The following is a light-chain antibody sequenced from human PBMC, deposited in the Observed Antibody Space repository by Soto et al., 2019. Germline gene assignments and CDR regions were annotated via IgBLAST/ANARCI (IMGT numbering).Light chain of an antibody. CDR3: SSYAGSNNYVV. V-gene: IGLV2-8*01. CDR2: EVT. Sequence: QSALTQPPSASGSPGQSVTISCTGTSSDIGTYNFVSWYQQHPGKAPKLIIYEVTKRPSGVPDRFSGSKSGITASLTVSGLQAEDEADYYCSSYAGSNNYVVFGGGTKRTVL. CDR1: SSDIGTYNF. J-gene: IGLJ2*01.